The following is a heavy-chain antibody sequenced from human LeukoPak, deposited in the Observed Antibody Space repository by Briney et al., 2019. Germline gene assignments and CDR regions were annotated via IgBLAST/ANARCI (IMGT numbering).Heavy chain of an antibody. J-gene: IGHJ4*02. Sequence: GGSLRLSCAASGFTFSSFGMHWVRQTPGKGLEWVTFIHNYETTEYYADSVKGRFTISRDNSKNTVYLQMNSLRVEDAAVYYCAKDDPTGRYLWGQGTLVTVSS. CDR1: GFTFSSFG. D-gene: IGHD1-26*01. CDR2: IHNYETTE. CDR3: AKDDPTGRYL. V-gene: IGHV3-30*02.